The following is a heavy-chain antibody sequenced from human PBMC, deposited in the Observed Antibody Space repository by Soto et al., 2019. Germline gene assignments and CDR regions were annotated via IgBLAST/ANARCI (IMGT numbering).Heavy chain of an antibody. CDR3: AKDIGYCSSTSCLGLAFDI. V-gene: IGHV3-23*01. D-gene: IGHD2-2*01. CDR2: ISGSGGST. CDR1: GFTFSSYA. Sequence: PGGSLRLSCAASGFTFSSYATSWVRQAPGKGLEWVSAISGSGGSTYYADSVKGRFTISRDNSKNTLYLQMNSLRAEDTAVYYCAKDIGYCSSTSCLGLAFDIWGQGTTVTVSS. J-gene: IGHJ3*02.